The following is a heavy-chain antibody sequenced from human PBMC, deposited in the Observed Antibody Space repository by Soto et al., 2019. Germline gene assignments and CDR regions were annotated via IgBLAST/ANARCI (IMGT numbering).Heavy chain of an antibody. Sequence: GGSLRLSCVASGFTLSTYWISWVRQAPGKGLEWVANIKQDGSEKNYVDSVKGRFSISRDNAKNSVYLQMNSLRAEDTAVYYCARAVAARGSYWGQGTLVTVSS. V-gene: IGHV3-7*04. CDR1: GFTLSTYW. D-gene: IGHD6-6*01. J-gene: IGHJ4*02. CDR2: IKQDGSEK. CDR3: ARAVAARGSY.